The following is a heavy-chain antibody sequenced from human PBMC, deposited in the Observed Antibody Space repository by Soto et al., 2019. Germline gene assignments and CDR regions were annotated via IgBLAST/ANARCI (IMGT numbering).Heavy chain of an antibody. J-gene: IGHJ4*02. CDR2: ITSSSSPI. CDR3: ARDKGSSSWHSFDY. CDR1: GFTFSSYS. D-gene: IGHD2-2*01. V-gene: IGHV3-48*01. Sequence: PGGSLRLSCAASGFTFSSYSMSWVRQAPGKGLEWVSYITSSSSPIYYADSVRGRFTISRDNAKNSLFLQMNSLRAEDTAVYYCARDKGSSSWHSFDYWGQGTLVTVSS.